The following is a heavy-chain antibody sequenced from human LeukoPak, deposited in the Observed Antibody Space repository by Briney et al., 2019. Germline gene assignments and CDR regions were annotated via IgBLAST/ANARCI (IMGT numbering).Heavy chain of an antibody. Sequence: GGSLRLSCAASGFTLSNYAMSWVRQAPGEGLEWVSAISGRGLTFYADSVKGRFTIHRDNSKNTLSLQMNSLRAEDTAIYYCANGYSSPPGHWGQGTLVTVSS. CDR1: GFTLSNYA. J-gene: IGHJ4*02. CDR2: ISGRGLT. CDR3: ANGYSSPPGH. V-gene: IGHV3-23*01. D-gene: IGHD6-13*01.